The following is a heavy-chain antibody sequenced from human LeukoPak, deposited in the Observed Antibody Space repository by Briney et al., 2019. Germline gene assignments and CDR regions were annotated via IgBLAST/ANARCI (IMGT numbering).Heavy chain of an antibody. Sequence: AGGSLTLSCAVSGLTFSSYSMNWVHQAPGRGREWVSSISSSSSYIYYADSVKGRFTISRDNAKNSLYLQMNSLRAEDTAVYYCAREGIAAAGTYYYYGMDVWGKGTTVTVSS. CDR3: AREGIAAAGTYYYYGMDV. J-gene: IGHJ6*04. D-gene: IGHD6-13*01. V-gene: IGHV3-21*01. CDR2: ISSSSSYI. CDR1: GLTFSSYS.